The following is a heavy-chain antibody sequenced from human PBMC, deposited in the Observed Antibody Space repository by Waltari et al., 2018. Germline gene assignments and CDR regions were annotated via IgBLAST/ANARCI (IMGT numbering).Heavy chain of an antibody. Sequence: QVQLVQSGAEVKKPGSSVKVSCKASGGTFSSYAISWVRQAPGQGLEWMGGIIPIFGTANYAQKFQGRVTITADESTSTAYMELSSVTAADTAVYYCARGLYCTGGVCDPFDYWGQGTLVTVSS. V-gene: IGHV1-69*12. D-gene: IGHD2-8*02. J-gene: IGHJ4*02. CDR1: GGTFSSYA. CDR3: ARGLYCTGGVCDPFDY. CDR2: IIPIFGTA.